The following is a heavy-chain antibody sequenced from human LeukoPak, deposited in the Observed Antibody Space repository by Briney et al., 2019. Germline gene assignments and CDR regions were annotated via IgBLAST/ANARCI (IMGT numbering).Heavy chain of an antibody. Sequence: GGSLRLSCAASGSGFTFSDHYMDWVRQAPGKGLEWVGRTGNKGDRYTTEYATSVKGRFTISRDDSRKSLYLQMNSLRTEDTAVYHCSRGYSGASVYAFDIWGPGTMVTVSS. CDR3: SRGYSGASVYAFDI. CDR1: GSGFTFSDHY. CDR2: TGNKGDRYTT. V-gene: IGHV3-72*01. J-gene: IGHJ3*02. D-gene: IGHD5-12*01.